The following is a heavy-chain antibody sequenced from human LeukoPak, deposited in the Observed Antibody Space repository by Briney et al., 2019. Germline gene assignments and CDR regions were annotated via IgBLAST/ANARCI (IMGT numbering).Heavy chain of an antibody. V-gene: IGHV1-18*01. D-gene: IGHD2-21*02. J-gene: IGHJ4*02. CDR2: ISAYNGNT. CDR1: GYTFTSYG. CDR3: ARDLGIVVVTAIPGY. Sequence: ASVKVSCTASGYTFTSYGISWVRQAPGQGLEWMGWISAYNGNTNYAQKLQGRVTTTTDTSTSTAYMELRSLRSDDTAVYYCARDLGIVVVTAIPGYWGQGTLVTVSS.